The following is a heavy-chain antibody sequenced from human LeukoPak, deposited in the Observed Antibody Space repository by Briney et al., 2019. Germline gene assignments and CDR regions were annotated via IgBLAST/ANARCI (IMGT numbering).Heavy chain of an antibody. CDR3: ARRGAVTYAFDI. CDR1: GFTFSNYW. Sequence: GGSLRLSCAASGFTFSNYWMNWVRHAPGKGLVGVSRINSDGSSPSYADSVKGRFTISRDNAKNTLYLQMNSLRAEDTAVYYCARRGAVTYAFDIWGQGTMVTVSS. V-gene: IGHV3-74*01. CDR2: INSDGSSP. J-gene: IGHJ3*02. D-gene: IGHD4-17*01.